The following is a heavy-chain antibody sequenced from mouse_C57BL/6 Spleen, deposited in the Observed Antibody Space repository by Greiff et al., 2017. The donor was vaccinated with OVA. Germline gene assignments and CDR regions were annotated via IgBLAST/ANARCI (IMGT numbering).Heavy chain of an antibody. CDR3: ARGGDYDGYYYAMDY. CDR2: ISGGGGNT. J-gene: IGHJ4*01. Sequence: EVNVVESGGGLVKPGGSLKLSCAASGFTFSSYTMSWVRQTPEKRLEWVATISGGGGNTYYPDSVKGRFTISRDNAKNTLYLQMSSLRSEDTALYYCARGGDYDGYYYAMDYWGQGTSVTVSS. D-gene: IGHD2-4*01. V-gene: IGHV5-9*01. CDR1: GFTFSSYT.